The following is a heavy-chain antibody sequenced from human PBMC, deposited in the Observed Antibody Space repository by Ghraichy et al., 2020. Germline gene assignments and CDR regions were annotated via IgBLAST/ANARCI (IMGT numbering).Heavy chain of an antibody. D-gene: IGHD3-16*02. CDR2: IRYDGSNK. V-gene: IGHV3-30*02. Sequence: GGSLRLSCAASGFTFSSYGMHWVRQAPGKGLEWVAFIRYDGSNKYYADSVKGRFTISRDNSKNTLYLQMNSLRAEDTAVYYCAKDAEKLIRLGELSLVDYWGQGTLVTVSS. CDR3: AKDAEKLIRLGELSLVDY. J-gene: IGHJ4*02. CDR1: GFTFSSYG.